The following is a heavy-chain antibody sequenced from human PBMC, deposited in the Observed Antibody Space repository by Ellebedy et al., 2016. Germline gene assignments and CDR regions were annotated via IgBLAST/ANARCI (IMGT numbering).Heavy chain of an antibody. Sequence: GGSLRLSCAASGFTVSSNYMSWVRQAPGKGLEWVSVIYSGGSTYYADSVKGRFTISRDNSKNTLYLQMNSLRDEDTAVYYCAREVTMVRGVSNYWGQGTLVTVSS. J-gene: IGHJ4*02. CDR1: GFTVSSNY. CDR2: IYSGGST. CDR3: AREVTMVRGVSNY. D-gene: IGHD3-10*01. V-gene: IGHV3-53*01.